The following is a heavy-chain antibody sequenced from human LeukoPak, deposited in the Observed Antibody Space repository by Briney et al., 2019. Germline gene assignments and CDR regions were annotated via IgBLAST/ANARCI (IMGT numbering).Heavy chain of an antibody. Sequence: SETLSLACTVSGGSISSSSYYWGWIRQPAGKGPEWIGRIYGSGSTNYNPSLKSRVTISVDTSKNQFSLKVRSVTAADTAVYYCARTHYYDSVGSNWFDPWGQGTLVTVSS. CDR1: GGSISSSSYY. V-gene: IGHV4-61*02. CDR2: IYGSGST. J-gene: IGHJ5*02. CDR3: ARTHYYDSVGSNWFDP. D-gene: IGHD3-22*01.